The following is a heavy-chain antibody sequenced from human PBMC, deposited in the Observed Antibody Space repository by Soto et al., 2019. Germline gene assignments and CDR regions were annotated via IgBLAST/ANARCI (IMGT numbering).Heavy chain of an antibody. J-gene: IGHJ5*02. V-gene: IGHV2-5*01. CDR1: GFSLTSAGAG. Sequence: QITLKESGPTLVKPTQTLTLTCTFSGFSLTSAGAGVGWIRQPPGKGLEWLALIYWNDDKRYSPSLKSRLTSTKDTSKNQVVLLMTNMDPVDTATYYCAHRGYGDYPRDNWFDPWGQGTLVTVPS. D-gene: IGHD4-17*01. CDR2: IYWNDDK. CDR3: AHRGYGDYPRDNWFDP.